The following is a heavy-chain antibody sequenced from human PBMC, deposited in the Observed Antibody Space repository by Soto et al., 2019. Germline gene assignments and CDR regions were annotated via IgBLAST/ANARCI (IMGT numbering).Heavy chain of an antibody. Sequence: QLQLQESGPGLVKPPETLSLTCSVSGGSISSSSYYWGWIRQPPGKGLEWIGSIYYSGDTYYNPPLNSRVPISVDTSKNRFSLELTSVTAADTAVFYCARHSLGSSGWYLGYWGQGTLVTVSS. J-gene: IGHJ4*02. CDR3: ARHSLGSSGWYLGY. D-gene: IGHD6-19*01. CDR2: IYYSGDT. CDR1: GGSISSSSYY. V-gene: IGHV4-39*01.